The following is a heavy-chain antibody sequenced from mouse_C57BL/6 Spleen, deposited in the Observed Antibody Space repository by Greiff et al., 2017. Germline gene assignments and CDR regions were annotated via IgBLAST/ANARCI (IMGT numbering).Heavy chain of an antibody. CDR2: IYPGDGDT. CDR3: ARRATTVVATFPWYFDV. CDR1: GYAFSSSW. V-gene: IGHV1-82*01. Sequence: VQLQQSGPELVKPGASVKISCKASGYAFSSSWMNLVKQRPGKGLEWIGRIYPGDGDTNYNGKFKGKATLTADKSSSTAYMQLSSLTSEDSAVYFCARRATTVVATFPWYFDVWGTGTTVTVSS. D-gene: IGHD1-1*01. J-gene: IGHJ1*03.